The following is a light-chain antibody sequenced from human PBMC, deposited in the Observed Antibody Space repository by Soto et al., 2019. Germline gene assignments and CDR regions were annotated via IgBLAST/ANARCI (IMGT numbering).Light chain of an antibody. V-gene: IGLV1-40*01. CDR2: GNS. Sequence: QSVLTQSPSVSGAPGQRVTISCTGGSSNIGAGYDVHWYQQLPGTAPKLLIYGNSNRPSGVPDRFSGSKSGTSASLAITGLQSEDEADSYCQSYDSSLSGVVFGGGTKVTVL. J-gene: IGLJ2*01. CDR3: QSYDSSLSGVV. CDR1: SSNIGAGYD.